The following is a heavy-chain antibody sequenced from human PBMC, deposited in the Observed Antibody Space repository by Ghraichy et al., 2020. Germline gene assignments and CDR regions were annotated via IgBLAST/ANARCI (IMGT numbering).Heavy chain of an antibody. J-gene: IGHJ1*01. CDR1: GYSISSNNW. V-gene: IGHV4-28*01. D-gene: IGHD6-13*01. Sequence: SETLSLTCAVSGYSISSNNWWGWIRQPPGKGLEWIGYMYHTGITSYNPSLQSRVIISLDTSKNQFSLRLSSVAAADTAVYYCAKKKDSSGWWDWGQGTLVTVSS. CDR3: AKKKDSSGWWD. CDR2: MYHTGIT.